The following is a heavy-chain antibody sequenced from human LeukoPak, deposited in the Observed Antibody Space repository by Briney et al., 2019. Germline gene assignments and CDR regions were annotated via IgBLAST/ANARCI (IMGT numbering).Heavy chain of an antibody. CDR1: GFPFDDHT. Sequence: LGGSLNLSWAGSGFPFDDHTMHGVRHAPGKGLGWVSFISWGGHRTDYADSVRGRFIITRDDSKNSLYLQMNSLRIEDTALYYCVKGYGYGSGHYYFDYWGQGTLVTVSS. V-gene: IGHV3-43*01. D-gene: IGHD6-19*01. CDR2: ISWGGHRT. J-gene: IGHJ4*02. CDR3: VKGYGYGSGHYYFDY.